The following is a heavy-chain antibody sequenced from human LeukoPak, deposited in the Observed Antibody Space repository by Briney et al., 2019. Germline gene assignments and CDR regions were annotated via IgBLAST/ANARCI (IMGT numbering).Heavy chain of an antibody. CDR1: GGSISSYY. D-gene: IGHD6-13*01. CDR3: ARVTGYRIEVYCYY. Sequence: SETLSLTCTVSGGSISSYYWSWIRQPPGKGLEWVGYIYYSGSTNYNPSLQSRVTISVETSKNEFSLTLRSVPAADPAVYYCARVTGYRIEVYCYYWGPGTLVTVSS. V-gene: IGHV4-59*01. J-gene: IGHJ4*02. CDR2: IYYSGST.